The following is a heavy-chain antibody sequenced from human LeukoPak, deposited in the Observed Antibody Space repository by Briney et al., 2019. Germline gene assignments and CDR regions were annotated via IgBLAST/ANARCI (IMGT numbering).Heavy chain of an antibody. Sequence: GGSLRLSCAASGFTFGTYWMSWVRQAPGKGLEWVANMNPDGSDKYYMDSVMGRFTISRDNAKNSLYLQMNSLRADDTAVYYCARIFSTHVDYWGQGTLVTVSS. CDR3: ARIFSTHVDY. V-gene: IGHV3-7*01. D-gene: IGHD2-8*01. CDR2: MNPDGSDK. CDR1: GFTFGTYW. J-gene: IGHJ4*02.